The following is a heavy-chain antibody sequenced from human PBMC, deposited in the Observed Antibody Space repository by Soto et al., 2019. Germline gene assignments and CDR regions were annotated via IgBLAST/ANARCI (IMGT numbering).Heavy chain of an antibody. CDR2: IYHSGST. Sequence: QVQLQESGPGLVKPSQTLSLTCTVSGGSIRSGTYYWNWIRQHPGKGLEWIGYIYHSGSTYYNPYLERRVTSSLSASKNNFSLKLSSVTAADTAVYFCARSYVSGNYYGVPSNWFDPWAPGTQVTVSS. D-gene: IGHD3-10*01. CDR1: GGSIRSGTYY. J-gene: IGHJ5*02. V-gene: IGHV4-31*03. CDR3: ARSYVSGNYYGVPSNWFDP.